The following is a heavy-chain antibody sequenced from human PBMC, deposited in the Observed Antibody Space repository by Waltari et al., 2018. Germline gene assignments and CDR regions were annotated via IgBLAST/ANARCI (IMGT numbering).Heavy chain of an antibody. J-gene: IGHJ4*02. CDR3: AMVVPAAMGDY. D-gene: IGHD2-2*01. Sequence: QVQLQQWGAGLLKPSETLSLTSAVYGGSFSGYYWSWIRQHPGKGLEWCGEINHSGRTNYNPSLKSRATISVDTSKNQFSLKLSSVTAADAAVYYCAMVVPAAMGDYWGQGTLVTVSS. CDR1: GGSFSGYY. CDR2: INHSGRT. V-gene: IGHV4-34*01.